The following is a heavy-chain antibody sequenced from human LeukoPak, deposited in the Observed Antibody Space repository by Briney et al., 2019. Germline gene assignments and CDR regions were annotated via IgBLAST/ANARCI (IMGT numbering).Heavy chain of an antibody. CDR2: INHSGST. D-gene: IGHD5-18*01. CDR3: ARSSDNYGYVVVY. CDR1: GGSFSGYY. Sequence: SETLSLTCAVYGGSFSGYYWSWIRQPPGKGLEWIGEINHSGSTNYNPSLKSRVTISVDTSKNQFSLKLTSVTAADTAVYYCARSSDNYGYVVVYWGQGTLVTVSS. J-gene: IGHJ4*02. V-gene: IGHV4-34*01.